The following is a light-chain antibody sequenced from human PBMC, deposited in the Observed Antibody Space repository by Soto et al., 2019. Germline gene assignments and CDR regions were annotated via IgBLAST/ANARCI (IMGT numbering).Light chain of an antibody. CDR2: DAS. J-gene: IGKJ4*01. CDR1: QDIRDY. CDR3: QQFDYPPLT. V-gene: IGKV1-33*01. Sequence: DIQMTQSPSSLSASVGDRVTITCHASQDIRDYLNWYQHKPGQAPKLLIYDASNLEAGVPSRFSGSGSGTDFSFTISSLQPEDIATYYCQQFDYPPLTFGGGTKVEIK.